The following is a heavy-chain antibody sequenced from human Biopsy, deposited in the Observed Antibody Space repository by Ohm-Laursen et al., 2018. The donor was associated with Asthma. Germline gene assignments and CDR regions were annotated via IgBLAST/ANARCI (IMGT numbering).Heavy chain of an antibody. CDR2: IYGGGTS. CDR3: ARGDSSNWSHYYFDY. D-gene: IGHD3-22*01. V-gene: IGHV3-53*01. Sequence: SLRLSCAASGFAVSRDHMFWVRQAPGKGLEWVSVIYGGGTSHTADSVRGRFTISRDYSKNTLYLQMHSLRVEDTAVYYCARGDSSNWSHYYFDYWGQGTLVTVSS. J-gene: IGHJ4*02. CDR1: GFAVSRDH.